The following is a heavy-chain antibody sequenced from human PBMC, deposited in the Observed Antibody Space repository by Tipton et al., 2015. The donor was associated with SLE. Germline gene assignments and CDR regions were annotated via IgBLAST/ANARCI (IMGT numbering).Heavy chain of an antibody. J-gene: IGHJ4*02. Sequence: TLSLTCAVYGGSISSSSSYYWAWIRQPPGKGVEWIGEIYHRGSTNYNPSLKSRVTISVDTSKNQFSLKLSSVTAADTAVYYCARQKYYFDYWGQGTLVTVSS. CDR2: IYHRGST. CDR3: ARQKYYFDY. V-gene: IGHV4-39*01. CDR1: GGSISSSSSYY.